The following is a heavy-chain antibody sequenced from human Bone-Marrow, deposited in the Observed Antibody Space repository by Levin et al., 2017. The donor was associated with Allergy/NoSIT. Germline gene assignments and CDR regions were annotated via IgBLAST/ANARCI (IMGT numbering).Heavy chain of an antibody. CDR1: GGSISSRFYS. Sequence: SETLSLTCTVSGGSISSRFYSWAWIRQPPGGGLEWIGTISYSGSTHYKPSLKSRVTISVDTSKNQFSLRLNSVTAADTAVYYCVRHWSPMTRIEYWGQGTLVTVSS. J-gene: IGHJ4*02. CDR2: ISYSGST. V-gene: IGHV4-39*01. CDR3: VRHWSPMTRIEY. D-gene: IGHD3-22*01.